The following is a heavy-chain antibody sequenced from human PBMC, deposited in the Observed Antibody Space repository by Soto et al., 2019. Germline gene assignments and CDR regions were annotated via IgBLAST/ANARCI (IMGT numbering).Heavy chain of an antibody. V-gene: IGHV3-74*01. CDR3: SRDPLNYDDRD. Sequence: EVQLVESGGGLVQPGGSLRLSCAASGFNFGSGWMHWVRQAPGKGLVWVSRIDSDGSRPTYADSVKGRFTISRDNAKNTLYLQMSSLTAEDTALYYCSRDPLNYDDRDWGQGTLVTVSS. D-gene: IGHD3-22*01. J-gene: IGHJ4*02. CDR2: IDSDGSRP. CDR1: GFNFGSGW.